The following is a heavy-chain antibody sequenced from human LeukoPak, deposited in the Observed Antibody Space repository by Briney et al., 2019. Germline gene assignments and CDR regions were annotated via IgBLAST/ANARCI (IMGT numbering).Heavy chain of an antibody. J-gene: IGHJ5*02. V-gene: IGHV4-30-4*01. Sequence: SSQTLSLTCTVSGGSISSGDYYWSWIRQPPGKGLEWIAYMYYSGSTYYNPSLKSRVTMSADTSKNQLSLKLSSVTAADTAGYYCARPYYYDSRIDPWGQGILVTVSS. CDR3: ARPYYYDSRIDP. CDR2: MYYSGST. CDR1: GGSISSGDYY. D-gene: IGHD3-22*01.